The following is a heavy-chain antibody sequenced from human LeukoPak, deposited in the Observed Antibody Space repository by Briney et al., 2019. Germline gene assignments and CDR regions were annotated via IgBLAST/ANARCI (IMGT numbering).Heavy chain of an antibody. Sequence: SETLSLTCSVSGGSISSGRYYWGWIRQPPGKDLEWIGSISQNGNSYYSPSLKSRVSISVDTSKNQFSLRLSSVTAAHAVVYYCATERSGDYFDCWGQGILVTVSS. CDR1: GGSISSGRYY. J-gene: IGHJ4*02. V-gene: IGHV4-39*02. CDR3: ATERSGDYFDC. CDR2: ISQNGNS. D-gene: IGHD4-17*01.